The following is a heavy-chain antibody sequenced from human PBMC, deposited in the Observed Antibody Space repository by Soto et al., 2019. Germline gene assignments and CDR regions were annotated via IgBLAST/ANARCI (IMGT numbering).Heavy chain of an antibody. D-gene: IGHD6-13*01. J-gene: IGHJ4*02. V-gene: IGHV3-9*01. CDR1: GFTFDDYA. CDR3: AKDRAAAGTALSGYFDY. Sequence: GGSLRLSCAASGFTFDDYAMHWVRQAPGKGLEWVSGISWNSGSIGHADSVKGRFTISRDNAKNSLYLQMNSLRAEDTALYYCAKDRAAAGTALSGYFDYWGQGTLVTVSS. CDR2: ISWNSGSI.